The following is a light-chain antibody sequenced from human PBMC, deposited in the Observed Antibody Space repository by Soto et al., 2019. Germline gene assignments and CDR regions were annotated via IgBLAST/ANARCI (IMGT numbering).Light chain of an antibody. CDR3: AAWDDSLNGHV. V-gene: IGLV1-44*01. CDR2: SNT. CDR1: SSNIESRT. Sequence: QSVLTQPPSASGTPGQRITISCSGSSSNIESRTVNWYQQFPGTAPKVLIYSNTQRPSGVPDRFSASKSGTTASLAISGLQSEDEADYYCAAWDDSLNGHVFGGGTKVTVL. J-gene: IGLJ2*01.